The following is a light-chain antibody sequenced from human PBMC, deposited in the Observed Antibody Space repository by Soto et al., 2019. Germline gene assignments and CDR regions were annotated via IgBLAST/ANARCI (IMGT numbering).Light chain of an antibody. CDR1: SFDVGAYNN. Sequence: QSALTQPASVSGSPGQSITISCTGTSFDVGAYNNVSWYQQHPGKAPKLMIYEVSNRPSGVSNRFSGSKYGNTASLTISGLQAEDEADYYCSSYKGTSTYVFGTGTKVTVL. V-gene: IGLV2-14*01. J-gene: IGLJ1*01. CDR2: EVS. CDR3: SSYKGTSTYV.